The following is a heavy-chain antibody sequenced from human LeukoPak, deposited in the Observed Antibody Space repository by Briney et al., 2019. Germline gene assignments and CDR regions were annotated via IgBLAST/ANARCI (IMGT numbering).Heavy chain of an antibody. CDR3: ARGRVVAAPDGDAFDI. CDR2: ISSSSSYI. D-gene: IGHD2-15*01. Sequence: GGSLRLSCAASGFTFSSYSMNWVRQAPGKGLEWVSSISSSSSYIYYADSVKGRFTISRDNAKNSLYLQMNSLRAEDTAVYYCARGRVVAAPDGDAFDIWGQGTMVTVSS. J-gene: IGHJ3*02. V-gene: IGHV3-21*01. CDR1: GFTFSSYS.